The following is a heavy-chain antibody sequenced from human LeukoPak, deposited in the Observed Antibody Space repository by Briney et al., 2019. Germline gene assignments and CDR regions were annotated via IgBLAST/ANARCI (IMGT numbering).Heavy chain of an antibody. J-gene: IGHJ4*02. Sequence: GGSLRLSCAASGFTFSDYYMSWLRQAPGKGMAWVSYISNSGSTIYYADSVKGRVTISRDNAKNSLHLQMNSLRAEDTAVYYCAREDSRGLKYWGQGTLVTVSS. CDR3: AREDSRGLKY. V-gene: IGHV3-11*01. CDR2: ISNSGSTI. D-gene: IGHD3-22*01. CDR1: GFTFSDYY.